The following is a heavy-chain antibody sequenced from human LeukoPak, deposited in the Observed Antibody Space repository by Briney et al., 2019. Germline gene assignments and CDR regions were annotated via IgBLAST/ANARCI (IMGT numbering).Heavy chain of an antibody. Sequence: AGGSLRLSCAASGFTFSDYYMSWIRQAPGKGLEWVPYISSSGSTIYYADSVKGRFTISRDNAKNSLYLQMNSLRAEDTAVYYCARELKYYDFWSGYYTGGDYFDYWGQGTLVTVSS. CDR3: ARELKYYDFWSGYYTGGDYFDY. CDR1: GFTFSDYY. V-gene: IGHV3-11*01. CDR2: ISSSGSTI. D-gene: IGHD3-3*01. J-gene: IGHJ4*02.